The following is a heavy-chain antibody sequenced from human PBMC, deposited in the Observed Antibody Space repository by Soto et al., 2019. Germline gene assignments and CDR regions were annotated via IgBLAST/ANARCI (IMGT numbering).Heavy chain of an antibody. Sequence: SETLSLTCTVSGGSISGFYWSWIRQTPGKGLEWIGYVYYSGSTNYNPSLKSRVTISVDTSKNQFSLKLRSVTAADTAVYYCARDSGRMYYDTWSGYDYGMDVWGQGTTVTVSS. D-gene: IGHD3-3*01. CDR1: GGSISGFY. J-gene: IGHJ6*02. CDR2: VYYSGST. V-gene: IGHV4-59*01. CDR3: ARDSGRMYYDTWSGYDYGMDV.